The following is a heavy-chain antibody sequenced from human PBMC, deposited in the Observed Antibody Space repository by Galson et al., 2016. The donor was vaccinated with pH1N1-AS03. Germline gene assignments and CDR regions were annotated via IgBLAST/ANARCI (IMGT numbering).Heavy chain of an antibody. CDR3: ARVSGMDSRGGYKGASAMDA. Sequence: SVKVSCKASGGTLSSYTINWVRQAPGQGLEWMGRINPMVGLADYAQKLQDRVTITADKSTSTVSMELGSLRSEDTAVYYCARVSGMDSRGGYKGASAMDAWGQGTTVTVSS. D-gene: IGHD3-22*01. V-gene: IGHV1-69*02. CDR1: GGTLSSYT. J-gene: IGHJ6*02. CDR2: INPMVGLA.